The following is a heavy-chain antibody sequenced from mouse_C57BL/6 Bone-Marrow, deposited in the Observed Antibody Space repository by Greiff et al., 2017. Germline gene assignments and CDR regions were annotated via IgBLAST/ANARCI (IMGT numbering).Heavy chain of an antibody. J-gene: IGHJ2*01. CDR2: ISDGGSYT. CDR3: ARANILRSFDY. Sequence: EVKLMESGGGLVKPGGSLKLSCAASGFTFSSYAMSWVRQTPEKRLEWVATISDGGSYTYYPDNVKGRFTISRDNAKNNLYLQMSHLKSEDTAMYYCARANILRSFDYWGQGTTLTVSS. CDR1: GFTFSSYA. V-gene: IGHV5-4*03.